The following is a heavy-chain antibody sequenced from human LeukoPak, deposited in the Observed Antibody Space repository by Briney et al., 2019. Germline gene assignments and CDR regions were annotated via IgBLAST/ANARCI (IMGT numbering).Heavy chain of an antibody. CDR2: IFPSGGEI. V-gene: IGHV3-23*01. CDR1: GFTFSTFA. CDR3: ARETSGFFPIDY. D-gene: IGHD3-3*01. J-gene: IGHJ4*02. Sequence: PGGSLRLSCAASGFTFSTFAMIWVRQPPGKGLEWVSSIFPSGGEIHYADSVRGRFTISRDNSKSTLSLQMNSLRAEDTAVYYCARETSGFFPIDYWGQGTLVTVSS.